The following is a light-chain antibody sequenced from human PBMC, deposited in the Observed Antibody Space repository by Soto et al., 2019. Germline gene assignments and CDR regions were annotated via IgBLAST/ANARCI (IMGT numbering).Light chain of an antibody. CDR3: QQYGGSPWT. J-gene: IGKJ1*01. CDR2: GAS. CDR1: QSVDSRY. V-gene: IGKV3-20*01. Sequence: ETVLTQSPDTLSLSPGERATLSCRASQSVDSRYLAWFQQKPGQAPRLLIYGASSRATGIPDRFSGSGSGTDFTLTISRLEPEDFAVYYCQQYGGSPWTFDQGTKVEIK.